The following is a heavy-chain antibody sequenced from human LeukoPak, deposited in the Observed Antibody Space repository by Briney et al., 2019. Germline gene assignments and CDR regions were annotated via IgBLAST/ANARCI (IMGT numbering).Heavy chain of an antibody. D-gene: IGHD2-15*01. CDR3: ARAGIVVAAYFDF. J-gene: IGHJ4*02. V-gene: IGHV4-38-2*01. CDR2: IYHTGSS. CDR1: GYSISNDYY. Sequence: SETLSLTCDVSGYSISNDYYWGWIRQPPGKGLEWIGSIYHTGSSYYNPSLKSRVAISVDTSKNELFLKMRSVTAADTAVYYCARAGIVVAAYFDFWGRGSLVTVSS.